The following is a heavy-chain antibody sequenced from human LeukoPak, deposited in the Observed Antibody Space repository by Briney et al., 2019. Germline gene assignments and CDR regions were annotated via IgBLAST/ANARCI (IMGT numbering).Heavy chain of an antibody. Sequence: GGSLRLSCAASGFTFSSYAMSWVRQAPGKGLEWVSAISGSGGSTYYADSVKGRFTISRDNSKNTLYVQMNSLRAEDTAIHYCAKVPYSDYGSGRPPFMDVWGQGTTVAVSS. CDR3: AKVPYSDYGSGRPPFMDV. CDR1: GFTFSSYA. CDR2: ISGSGGST. V-gene: IGHV3-23*01. D-gene: IGHD3-10*01. J-gene: IGHJ6*02.